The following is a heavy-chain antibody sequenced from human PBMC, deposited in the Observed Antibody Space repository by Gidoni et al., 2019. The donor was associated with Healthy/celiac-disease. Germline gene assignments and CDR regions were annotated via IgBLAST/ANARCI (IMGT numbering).Heavy chain of an antibody. V-gene: IGHV3-30*18. Sequence: QVQLVESGGGVVQPGRSLRLSCAASGFTSSSHGMHWVRQAPGKGLEWVAVISYDGSNKYYADSVKGRFTISRDNSKNTLYLQMNSLRAEDTAVYYCAKPKGRVVRAFDYWGQGTLVTVSS. CDR1: GFTSSSHG. D-gene: IGHD3-10*01. J-gene: IGHJ4*02. CDR3: AKPKGRVVRAFDY. CDR2: ISYDGSNK.